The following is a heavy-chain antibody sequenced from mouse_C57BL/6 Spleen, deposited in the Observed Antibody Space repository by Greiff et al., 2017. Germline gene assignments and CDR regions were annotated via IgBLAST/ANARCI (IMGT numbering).Heavy chain of an antibody. CDR1: GYTFTSYW. CDR3: AREGIYCGNYWYFAV. V-gene: IGHV1-61*01. CDR2: IYPSDSVT. Sequence: QVQLQQPGAELVRPGSSVKLSCKASGYTFTSYWMDWVKQRPGQGLEWIGNIYPSDSVTHYNQKFKDKATLTVDKSSSTAYMQLSSLTSGDSAVYYCAREGIYCGNYWYFAVWGTGTPVTGSA. J-gene: IGHJ1*03. D-gene: IGHD2-1*01.